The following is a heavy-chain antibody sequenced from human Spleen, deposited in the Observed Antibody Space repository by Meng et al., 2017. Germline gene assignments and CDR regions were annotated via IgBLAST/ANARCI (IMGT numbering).Heavy chain of an antibody. Sequence: GESLKISCAASGFSFSTYNMNWVRQAPGKGLEWVSFISSSGGYIYYGDSVKGRFTMSRDNAKDSLYLQMNRLRAEDTAQYYCVRDRYGTPVVSDYYYYYGMDVWGQGTTVTGAS. CDR2: ISSSGGYI. V-gene: IGHV3-21*04. CDR1: GFSFSTYN. J-gene: IGHJ6*01. D-gene: IGHD3-22*01. CDR3: VRDRYGTPVVSDYYYYYGMDV.